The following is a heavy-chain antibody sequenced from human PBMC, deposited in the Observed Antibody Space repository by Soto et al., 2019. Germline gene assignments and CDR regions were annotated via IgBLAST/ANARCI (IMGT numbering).Heavy chain of an antibody. CDR2: ISYSGST. D-gene: IGHD3-22*01. CDR1: GGSISSYY. Sequence: SETLSLTCTVSGGSISSYYWNWIRQSPGKGLEWIGYISYSGSTNYNPSLKSRVTITTDTPKNQFSLKLSSVTAADTAVYYCARVVYDSSGYGFFDYWGQGTLVTVS. V-gene: IGHV4-59*01. CDR3: ARVVYDSSGYGFFDY. J-gene: IGHJ4*02.